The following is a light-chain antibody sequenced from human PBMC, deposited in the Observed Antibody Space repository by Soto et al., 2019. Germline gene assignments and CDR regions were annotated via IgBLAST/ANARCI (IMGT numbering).Light chain of an antibody. Sequence: DSQITQSPGSLSASLGGIVTITCRASQSISSYLNWYQQRPGKAPKLLIYAASSLQSGVPSRFSGSGSGTDFTLTISSLQPEDFATYYCQQSHSTPSWTFGQGTKVDIK. CDR2: AAS. CDR3: QQSHSTPSWT. J-gene: IGKJ1*01. V-gene: IGKV1-39*01. CDR1: QSISSY.